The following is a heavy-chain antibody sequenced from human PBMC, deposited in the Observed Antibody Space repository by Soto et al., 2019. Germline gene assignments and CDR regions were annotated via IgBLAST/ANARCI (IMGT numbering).Heavy chain of an antibody. D-gene: IGHD3-3*01. CDR2: MNPNSGNT. CDR1: GYTFTSYD. CDR3: ARGRGTYYDFWSGSHPHYNMDV. J-gene: IGHJ6*03. V-gene: IGHV1-8*01. Sequence: ASATVSCKDSGYTFTSYDIKWVRQDTGQGLEWMGWMNPNSGNTGYAQKFQGRVTMTRNTSISTAYMELSSLRSEDTAVYYCARGRGTYYDFWSGSHPHYNMDVWGKGTTVTVSS.